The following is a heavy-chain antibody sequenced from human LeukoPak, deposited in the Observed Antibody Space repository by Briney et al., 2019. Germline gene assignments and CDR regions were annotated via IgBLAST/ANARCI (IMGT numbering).Heavy chain of an antibody. CDR2: ISGSGGST. Sequence: HPGGSLRLSCAASGFTFSSYAMSWVRQAPGKGLEWVSAISGSGGSTYYADSVKGRFTISRDNSKNTLYLQMNSLRAEDTAVYYCAKSHYYGSGSYYMPAEPYYYYYYMDVWGKGTTVTVSS. CDR1: GFTFSSYA. D-gene: IGHD3-10*01. V-gene: IGHV3-23*01. J-gene: IGHJ6*03. CDR3: AKSHYYGSGSYYMPAEPYYYYYYMDV.